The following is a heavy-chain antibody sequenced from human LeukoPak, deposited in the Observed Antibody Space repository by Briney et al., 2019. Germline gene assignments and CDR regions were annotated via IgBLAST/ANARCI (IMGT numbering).Heavy chain of an antibody. CDR3: AELGITMIGGV. J-gene: IGHJ6*03. CDR2: ISSSSSYI. V-gene: IGHV3-21*01. D-gene: IGHD3-10*02. Sequence: PGESLRLSCAASGFTFSSYNMNWVRQAPGKGLEWVSSISSSSSYIYYADSVKGRFTISRDNAKNSLYLQMNSLRAEDTAVYYCAELGITMIGGVWGKGTTVTIS. CDR1: GFTFSSYN.